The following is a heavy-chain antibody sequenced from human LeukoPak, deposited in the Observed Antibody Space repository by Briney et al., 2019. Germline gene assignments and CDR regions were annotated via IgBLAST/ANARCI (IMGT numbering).Heavy chain of an antibody. Sequence: GGSLRLSCAASGFTLSSYGMHWVRQAPGKGLEWVAVISYDGSNKYYADSVKGRFTISRDNSKNTLYLQMNSLRAEDTAVYYCAKDRYSSSSSSYYYYGMDVWGQGTTVTVSS. J-gene: IGHJ6*02. CDR3: AKDRYSSSSSSYYYYGMDV. CDR2: ISYDGSNK. V-gene: IGHV3-30*18. D-gene: IGHD6-6*01. CDR1: GFTLSSYG.